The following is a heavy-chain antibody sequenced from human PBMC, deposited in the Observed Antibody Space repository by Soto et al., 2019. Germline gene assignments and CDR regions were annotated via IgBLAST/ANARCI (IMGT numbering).Heavy chain of an antibody. CDR3: ARDVLRMDV. CDR2: INTDNGNT. J-gene: IGHJ6*01. D-gene: IGHD2-8*01. V-gene: IGHV1-18*01. CDR1: GYTFTIYG. Sequence: QVQLVQSGPEVKRPGASVKVSCRTSGYTFTIYGINWVRQAPGQGLEWMGWINTDNGNTNYAQKFRGRVTLTTDTSTKTAYMELRSLRSDDTAVYYCARDVLRMDVWGQGTTVTVSS.